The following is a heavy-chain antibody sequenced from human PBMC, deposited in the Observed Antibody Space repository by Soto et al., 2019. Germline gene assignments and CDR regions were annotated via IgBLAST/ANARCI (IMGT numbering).Heavy chain of an antibody. CDR3: ARDYCSGGSCYEVWFDP. CDR1: GGSISSGDYY. V-gene: IGHV4-30-4*08. J-gene: IGHJ5*02. CDR2: IYYSGST. D-gene: IGHD2-15*01. Sequence: SETLSLTCTVSGGSISSGDYYWSWIRQPPGKGLEWIGYIYYSGSTYYNPSLKSRVTISVDTSKNQFSLKLSSVTAADTAVYYCARDYCSGGSCYEVWFDPWGQGTLVTVSS.